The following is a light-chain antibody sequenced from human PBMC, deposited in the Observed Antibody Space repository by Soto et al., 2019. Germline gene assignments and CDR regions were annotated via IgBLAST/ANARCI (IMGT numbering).Light chain of an antibody. Sequence: EIVLTQSPATLSLSPGERATLSCRASQTVSSSLAWYQQKPGQAPRLLIYEASNRATGIPAKFSGSGSGADFTLTISSLEPEDFALYDCQQHINWPLTFGVGTKVDIK. J-gene: IGKJ4*01. CDR1: QTVSSS. CDR3: QQHINWPLT. V-gene: IGKV3-11*01. CDR2: EAS.